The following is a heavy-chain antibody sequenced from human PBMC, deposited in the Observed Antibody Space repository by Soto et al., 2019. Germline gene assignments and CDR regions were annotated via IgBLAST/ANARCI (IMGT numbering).Heavy chain of an antibody. CDR1: GGSISSYY. CDR3: ARSLILTGYYIHDAFDI. Sequence: QVQLQESGPGLVKPSETLSLTCTVSGGSISSYYWSWIRQPPGKGLEWIGYIYYSGSTNYNPSLKSRVTISVDTYKNQFSLKLSYLTAADTAVYYCARSLILTGYYIHDAFDIWGLGTMVTVSS. D-gene: IGHD3-9*01. J-gene: IGHJ3*02. V-gene: IGHV4-59*01. CDR2: IYYSGST.